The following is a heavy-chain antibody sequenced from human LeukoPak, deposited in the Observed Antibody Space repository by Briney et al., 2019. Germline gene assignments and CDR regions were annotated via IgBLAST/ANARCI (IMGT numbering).Heavy chain of an antibody. CDR3: AREGDVVAARGDWFDP. D-gene: IGHD2-15*01. Sequence: SETLSLTCTVSGGSISSSSYYWGWIRQPPGKGLEWIGSIYYSGSTYYNPSLKSRVTISVDTSKNQFSLKLSSVTAADTAVYYCAREGDVVAARGDWFDPWGQGTLVTVSS. CDR1: GGSISSSSYY. J-gene: IGHJ5*02. V-gene: IGHV4-39*01. CDR2: IYYSGST.